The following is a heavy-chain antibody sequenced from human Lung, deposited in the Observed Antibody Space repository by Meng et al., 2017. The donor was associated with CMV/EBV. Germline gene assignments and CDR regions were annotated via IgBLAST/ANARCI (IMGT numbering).Heavy chain of an antibody. Sequence: QVQLVKVVAEVKKPGASGQVSCKSLGYTFTSYDINWVRQGTGQGLEWMGWMNPNRGTTGYAQKFQGRVTMTRNISKSTAYMDLSSLRSEDTAVYYCATGVADFEYWGQGTLVTVSS. V-gene: IGHV1-8*01. CDR1: GYTFTSYD. J-gene: IGHJ4*02. CDR3: ATGVADFEY. D-gene: IGHD6-19*01. CDR2: MNPNRGTT.